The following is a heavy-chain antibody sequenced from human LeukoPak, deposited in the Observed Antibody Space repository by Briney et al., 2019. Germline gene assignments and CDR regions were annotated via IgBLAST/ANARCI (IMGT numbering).Heavy chain of an antibody. CDR1: GITFSTNA. CDR3: AREEYYYDSGLDY. D-gene: IGHD3-22*01. CDR2: ISYDATSK. J-gene: IGHJ4*02. V-gene: IGHV3-30*17. Sequence: QPGGSLRLSCAASGITFSTNAKHWVRQAPGKGLEWVAVISYDATSKYYADSVKGRFAISRDNSKNTLYLQMNSLRAEDTAVYYCAREEYYYDSGLDYWGQGTLVTVAP.